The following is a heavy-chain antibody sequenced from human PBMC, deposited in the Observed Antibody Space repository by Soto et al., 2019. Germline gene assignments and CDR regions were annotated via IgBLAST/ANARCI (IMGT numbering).Heavy chain of an antibody. CDR1: GFIFSNAW. D-gene: IGHD1-20*01. CDR3: TTGIHNR. V-gene: IGHV3-15*01. Sequence: HLVESGGGLVKHGGSLTLSCAGSGFIFSNAWMSWVRQTPGKGLEWVGRIKSKADGGTTDYAAPVEGRFIISRDESTNTMYLQMNSLKTEDTAVYYCTTGIHNRWGQGVPVTVSS. J-gene: IGHJ4*02. CDR2: IKSKADGGTT.